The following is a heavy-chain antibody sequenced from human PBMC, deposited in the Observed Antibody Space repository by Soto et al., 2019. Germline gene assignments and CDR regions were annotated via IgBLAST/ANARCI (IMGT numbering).Heavy chain of an antibody. Sequence: ASVKVSCKVSGYTLTELSMHWVRQAPGKGLEWMGGFDPEDGETIYAQKFQGRVTMTEDTSTDTAYMELSSLRSEDTAVYYCAREGTYYYDSSGYYDYWGQGTPVTVSS. CDR2: FDPEDGET. D-gene: IGHD3-22*01. V-gene: IGHV1-24*01. CDR1: GYTLTELS. J-gene: IGHJ4*02. CDR3: AREGTYYYDSSGYYDY.